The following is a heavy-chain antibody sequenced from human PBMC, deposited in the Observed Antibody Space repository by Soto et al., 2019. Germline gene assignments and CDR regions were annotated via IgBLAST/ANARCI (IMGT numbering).Heavy chain of an antibody. CDR2: ISYDGKNK. D-gene: IGHD2-2*01. J-gene: IGHJ6*02. CDR1: GFTFSTYG. V-gene: IGHV3-30*18. Sequence: QVQLVESGGGVVQPGRSLRLSCAASGFTFSTYGMHWVRQAPGKGLEWVAVISYDGKNKYYAQSVKGRLTISRDNYXXTXYXXVNSLRVEDTAVYYCAKGQHCSSTSCHFYYYGMDVWGQGTTVAVSS. CDR3: AKGQHCSSTSCHFYYYGMDV.